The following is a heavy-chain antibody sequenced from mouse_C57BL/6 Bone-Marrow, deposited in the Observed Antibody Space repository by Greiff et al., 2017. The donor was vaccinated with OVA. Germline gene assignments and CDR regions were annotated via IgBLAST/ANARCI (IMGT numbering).Heavy chain of an antibody. J-gene: IGHJ4*01. D-gene: IGHD2-2*01. Sequence: LEESGAELVRPGTSVKMSCKASGYTFTNYWIGWAKQRPGHGLEWIGDIYPGGGYTNYNEKFKGKATLTADKSSSTAYMQFSSLTSEDSAIYYCARYRGLPSYAMDYWGQGTSVTVSS. CDR2: IYPGGGYT. CDR1: GYTFTNYW. CDR3: ARYRGLPSYAMDY. V-gene: IGHV1-63*01.